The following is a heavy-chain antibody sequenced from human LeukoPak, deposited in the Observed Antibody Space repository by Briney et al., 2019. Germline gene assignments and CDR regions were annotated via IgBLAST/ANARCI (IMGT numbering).Heavy chain of an antibody. CDR2: IYYSGST. CDR1: GGSISSSSYY. Sequence: SETLSLTCTVSGGSISSSSYYWGWIRQPPGKGLEWIGSIYYSGSTYYNPSLKSRVTISVDTSKNQFSLKLSSVTAADTAVYYCARGRDGYNFLNRGEYYYFDYWGQGTLITVSS. J-gene: IGHJ4*02. V-gene: IGHV4-39*07. CDR3: ARGRDGYNFLNRGEYYYFDY. D-gene: IGHD5-24*01.